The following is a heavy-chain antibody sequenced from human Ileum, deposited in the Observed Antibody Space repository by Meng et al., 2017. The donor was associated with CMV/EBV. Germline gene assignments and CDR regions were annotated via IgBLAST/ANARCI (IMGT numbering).Heavy chain of an antibody. CDR3: TYGWPLKY. V-gene: IGHV6-1*01. Sequence: QVQLHQLGPGLVKPSQTLSLTCAGDSVSISTESWNWIRQSPSRGLEWLGRTWYGSKWYYEYAVSVKSRITIIPDTSQNQISLQLNSVTPDDTAVYYCTYGWPLKYWGQGSLVTVSS. J-gene: IGHJ4*02. D-gene: IGHD3-10*01. CDR1: DSVSISTES. CDR2: TWYGSKWYY.